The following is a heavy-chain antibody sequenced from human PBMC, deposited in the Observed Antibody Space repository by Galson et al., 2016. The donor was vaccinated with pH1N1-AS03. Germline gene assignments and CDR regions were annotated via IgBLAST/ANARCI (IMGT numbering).Heavy chain of an antibody. V-gene: IGHV3-48*03. CDR1: GFTFNYHG. CDR3: ARDILTGDYYGMDV. Sequence: LRLSCAASGFTFNYHGMNWVRQAPGKGLECIAYISGSGRIIFYADSVKGRFTISRDNAKNSLSLQMNTLRAEDTAVYYCARDILTGDYYGMDVWGQGTTVTVS. D-gene: IGHD2-21*01. CDR2: ISGSGRII. J-gene: IGHJ6*02.